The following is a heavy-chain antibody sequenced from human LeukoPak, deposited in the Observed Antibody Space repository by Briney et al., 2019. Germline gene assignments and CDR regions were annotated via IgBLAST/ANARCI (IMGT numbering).Heavy chain of an antibody. CDR1: RLTLRIYL. CDR3: ARSNPNRNALDL. J-gene: IGHJ3*01. CDR2: TQKDGNEE. V-gene: IGHV3-7*01. Sequence: GGSLRLSCPASRLTLRIYLMSWVRQAPGRGLEWVANTQKDGNEENYLDSVKGRFTVSRDNAKNLMYLQMNSLRGWETAGYYCARSNPNRNALDLWGQGTMVTISS. D-gene: IGHD1-14*01.